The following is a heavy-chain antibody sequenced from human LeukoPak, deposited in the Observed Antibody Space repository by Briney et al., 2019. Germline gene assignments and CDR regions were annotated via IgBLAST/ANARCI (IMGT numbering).Heavy chain of an antibody. CDR1: GGSISSSSYY. J-gene: IGHJ4*02. Sequence: SETLSLTCTVSGGSISSSSYYWGWIRQPPGKGLEWIVSIYYSGSTYYNPSLKSRVTISVDTSKNQFSLKLSSVTAADTAVYYCARDRYCTSGTCYGNLFDYWAREPWSPSPQ. D-gene: IGHD2-15*01. CDR3: ARDRYCTSGTCYGNLFDY. CDR2: IYYSGST. V-gene: IGHV4-39*07.